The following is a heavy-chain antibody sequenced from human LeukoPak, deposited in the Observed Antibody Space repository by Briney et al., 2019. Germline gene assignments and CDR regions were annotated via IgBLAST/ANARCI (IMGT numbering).Heavy chain of an antibody. CDR3: AKEAGYSYGFDY. CDR2: ISYDGSNK. V-gene: IGHV3-30*18. CDR1: GFTFSNYG. D-gene: IGHD5-18*01. Sequence: PGGSLRLSCAASGFTFSNYGIHGVRQAPGKGLEWVAVISYDGSNKYYADSVKGRCTISRDKSKNTVYLQVNSLRAEDTAVYYCAKEAGYSYGFDYWGQGTLVTVSS. J-gene: IGHJ4*02.